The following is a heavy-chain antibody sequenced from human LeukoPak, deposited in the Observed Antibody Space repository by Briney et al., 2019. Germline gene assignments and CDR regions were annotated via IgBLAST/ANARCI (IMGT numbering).Heavy chain of an antibody. J-gene: IGHJ3*02. V-gene: IGHV3-53*04. D-gene: IGHD3-3*01. CDR3: ARWRPIDAFDI. CDR1: GFAVSANY. CDR2: IYSAGST. Sequence: GGSLRLSCAASGFAVSANYTSWVRQAPGKGLDWVSVIYSAGSTDYADSVKGRFTISRHNSKNTLYLQVNSLRPEDTAMYYCARWRPIDAFDIWGQGTMVIVSS.